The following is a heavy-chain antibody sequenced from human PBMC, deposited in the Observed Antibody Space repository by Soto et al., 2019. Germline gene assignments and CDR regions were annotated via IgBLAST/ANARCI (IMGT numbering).Heavy chain of an antibody. CDR1: GYTFTSYY. CDR3: ARLKPDSSGYRNDAFDI. D-gene: IGHD3-22*01. J-gene: IGHJ3*02. CDR2: INPSGGST. Sequence: PSVKVSCKASGYTFTSYYMHWVRQAPGQGLEWMGIINPSGGSTSYAQKFQGRVTMTRDTSTSTVYMELSSLRSEDTAVYYCARLKPDSSGYRNDAFDIWGQGTMVTVSS. V-gene: IGHV1-46*01.